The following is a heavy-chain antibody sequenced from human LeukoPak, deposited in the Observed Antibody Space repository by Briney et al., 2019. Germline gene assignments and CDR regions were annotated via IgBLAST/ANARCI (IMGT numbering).Heavy chain of an antibody. CDR3: ARIRPVGGTDY. J-gene: IGHJ4*02. V-gene: IGHV4-39*07. CDR1: GFTVSSNY. Sequence: GSLRLSCAASGFTVSSNYMSWVRQPPGKGLEWIATIYYNGNTYYTPSLKSRVTISIDTSKNQFSLKLSSVTAADTAVYYCARIRPVGGTDYWGRGTLVTVSS. D-gene: IGHD6-19*01. CDR2: IYYNGNT.